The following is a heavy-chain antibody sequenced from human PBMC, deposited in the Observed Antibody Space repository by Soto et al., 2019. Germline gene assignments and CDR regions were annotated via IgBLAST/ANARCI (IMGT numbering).Heavy chain of an antibody. Sequence: QVQLQESGPGLVKPSETLSLTCTVSGASINSSYWSWIRQPPGKGLEWIGYIYYSGSTNYNPSLTSRVTISVDTSKNQFSLKLTSVNAADTAMYYCAKEGRGPSFDYWGQGILFTVSS. J-gene: IGHJ4*02. CDR1: GASINSSY. V-gene: IGHV4-59*01. CDR2: IYYSGST. CDR3: AKEGRGPSFDY.